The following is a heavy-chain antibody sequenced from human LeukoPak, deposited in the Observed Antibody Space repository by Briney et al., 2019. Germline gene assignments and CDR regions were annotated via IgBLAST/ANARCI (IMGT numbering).Heavy chain of an antibody. CDR1: GYTFTGYY. V-gene: IGHV1-2*02. D-gene: IGHD3-22*01. J-gene: IGHJ4*02. CDR2: INPNSGGT. Sequence: ASVKVSCKASGYTFTGYYMHWVRQAPGQGLEWVGWINPNSGGTNYAQKFQGRVTMTRDTSISTAYMELSRLRSDDTAVYYCARAEGGYDSSGYTVDYWGQGTLVTVFS. CDR3: ARAEGGYDSSGYTVDY.